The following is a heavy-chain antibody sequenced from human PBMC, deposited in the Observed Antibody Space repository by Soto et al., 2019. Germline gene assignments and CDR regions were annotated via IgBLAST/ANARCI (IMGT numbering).Heavy chain of an antibody. Sequence: QVRLVQSGAEVKMPGASVRISCKTSGYTFTSHYVHWVRQAPGQGLEWVGIINTSGGGTPFAQRFPDRVTMTRDTSTSTVYMELSSLTSDDTAIYYCARDPGLRIFDYWGQGTLVTVSS. CDR2: INTSGGGT. D-gene: IGHD5-12*01. V-gene: IGHV1-46*01. CDR1: GYTFTSHY. J-gene: IGHJ4*02. CDR3: ARDPGLRIFDY.